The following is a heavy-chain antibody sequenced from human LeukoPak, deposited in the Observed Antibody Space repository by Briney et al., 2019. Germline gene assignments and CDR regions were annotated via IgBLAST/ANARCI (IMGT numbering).Heavy chain of an antibody. Sequence: GRSLRLSCAASGFIFSSYGMHWVRQAPGKGLEWVAVISYDGSNKYYADSVKGRFTISRDNSKNTLYLQMNSLRAEDTAVYYCAKGASIAAAGNKEGNWFDPWGQGTLVTVSS. CDR2: ISYDGSNK. CDR1: GFIFSSYG. D-gene: IGHD6-13*01. V-gene: IGHV3-30*18. J-gene: IGHJ5*02. CDR3: AKGASIAAAGNKEGNWFDP.